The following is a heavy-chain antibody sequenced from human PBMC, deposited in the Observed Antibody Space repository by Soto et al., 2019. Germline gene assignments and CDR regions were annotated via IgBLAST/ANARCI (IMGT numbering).Heavy chain of an antibody. J-gene: IGHJ4*02. Sequence: QVQLQESGPGLVKPSETLSLTCTVSGASVSSGNYFWYWIRQPPGKGLEWIGYIYYSGSTSYNPSLTRRVTISVDTSKNQFSLRLSSVTAADTAVYYCARASDPTSSWPSLDYWGQGTLVSVSS. CDR2: IYYSGST. CDR3: ARASDPTSSWPSLDY. V-gene: IGHV4-61*01. CDR1: GASVSSGNYF. D-gene: IGHD6-13*01.